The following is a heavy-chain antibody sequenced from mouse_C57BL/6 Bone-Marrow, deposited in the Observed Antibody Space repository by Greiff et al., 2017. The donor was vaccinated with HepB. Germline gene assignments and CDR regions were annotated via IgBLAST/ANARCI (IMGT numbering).Heavy chain of an antibody. CDR3: ARHRSSGRYFDV. CDR1: GFTFSSYG. Sequence: EVKVVESGGDLVKPGGSLKLSCAASGFTFSSYGMSWVRQTPDKRLEWVATISSGGSYTYYPDSVKGRFTISRDNAKNTLYLQMSSLKSEDTAMYYCARHRSSGRYFDVWGTGTTVTVSS. D-gene: IGHD3-1*01. J-gene: IGHJ1*03. CDR2: ISSGGSYT. V-gene: IGHV5-6*01.